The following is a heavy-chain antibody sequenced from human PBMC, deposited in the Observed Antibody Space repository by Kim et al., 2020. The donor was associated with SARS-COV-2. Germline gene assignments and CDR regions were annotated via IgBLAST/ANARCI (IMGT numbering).Heavy chain of an antibody. CDR1: GGSISSYY. CDR3: ARDCEYYDFWSGKPGAALMNYGMDV. CDR2: IYYSGST. D-gene: IGHD3-3*01. V-gene: IGHV4-59*12. J-gene: IGHJ6*02. Sequence: SETLSLTCTVSGGSISSYYWSWIRQPPGKGLEWIGYIYYSGSTNYNPSLKSRVTISVDTSKNQFSLKLSSVTAADTAVYYCARDCEYYDFWSGKPGAALMNYGMDVWGQGTTVTVSS.